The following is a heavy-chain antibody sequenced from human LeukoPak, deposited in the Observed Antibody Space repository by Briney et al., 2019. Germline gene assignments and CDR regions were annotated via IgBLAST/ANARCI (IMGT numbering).Heavy chain of an antibody. CDR3: ARGIATSGTSYWFDP. D-gene: IGHD6-13*01. Sequence: VASVKVSCKASGYPFTSYDINWVRQATGQGLEWMGWMNPNSGNTGYAQKFQGRVTMTANTSVSTAYMELSSLRSEDTAVYYCARGIATSGTSYWFDPWGQGTLVTVSS. V-gene: IGHV1-8*01. CDR1: GYPFTSYD. CDR2: MNPNSGNT. J-gene: IGHJ5*02.